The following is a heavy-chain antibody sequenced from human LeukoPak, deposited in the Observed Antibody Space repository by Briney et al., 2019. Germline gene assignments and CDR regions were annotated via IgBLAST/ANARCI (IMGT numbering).Heavy chain of an antibody. CDR2: IIPIFGTA. CDR3: ARDGGSSTIFGVVIPYFDY. Sequence: SVKVSCKASAGTFSSYAISWVRQAPGQGLEWMGGIIPIFGTANYAQKFQGRVTITTDESTSTAYMELSSLRSEDTAVYYCARDGGSSTIFGVVIPYFDYWGQGTLVTVSS. D-gene: IGHD3-3*01. J-gene: IGHJ4*02. CDR1: AGTFSSYA. V-gene: IGHV1-69*05.